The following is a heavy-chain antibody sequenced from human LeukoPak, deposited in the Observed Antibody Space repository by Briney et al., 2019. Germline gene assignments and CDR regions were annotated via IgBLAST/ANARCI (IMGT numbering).Heavy chain of an antibody. CDR1: GGSISSYY. CDR3: ARHGVYTSSSFDC. CDR2: IYYSGST. V-gene: IGHV4-59*08. J-gene: IGHJ4*02. D-gene: IGHD6-19*01. Sequence: KPSETLSLTCTVSGGSISSYYWSWIRQPPGKGLEWIGYIYYSGSTNYNPSLKSRVTISVDTSKNQFSLKLTSVTAADTAVYYCARHGVYTSSSFDCWGQGTLVTVSS.